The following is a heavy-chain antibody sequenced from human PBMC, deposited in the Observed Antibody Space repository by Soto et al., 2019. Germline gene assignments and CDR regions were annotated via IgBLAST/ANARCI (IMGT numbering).Heavy chain of an antibody. CDR2: IIPIFGTA. J-gene: IGHJ4*02. Sequence: QVQLVQSGAEVKKPGSSVKVSCKASGGTFSSYAISWVRQAPGQGLEWMGGIIPIFGTANYAQKFQGRVTITADESTSTAYMELSSLRSEDTAVYYCARVNGGRWLQGPEWYFDYWGQGTLVTVSS. CDR3: ARVNGGRWLQGPEWYFDY. V-gene: IGHV1-69*12. CDR1: GGTFSSYA. D-gene: IGHD1-26*01.